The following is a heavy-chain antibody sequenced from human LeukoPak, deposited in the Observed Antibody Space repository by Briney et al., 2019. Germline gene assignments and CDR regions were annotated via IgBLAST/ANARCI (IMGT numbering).Heavy chain of an antibody. Sequence: GGSLRLSCAASGFTFSSYWMHWVRQAPGKGLVWVSRINSDGSSTSYADSVKGRFTISRDNAKNTLYLQMNSLRAEDTAVYYCARDPPTVTTPLGYYYMDVWGKGTTVTVSS. CDR2: INSDGSST. CDR1: GFTFSSYW. V-gene: IGHV3-74*01. CDR3: ARDPPTVTTPLGYYYMDV. J-gene: IGHJ6*03. D-gene: IGHD4-17*01.